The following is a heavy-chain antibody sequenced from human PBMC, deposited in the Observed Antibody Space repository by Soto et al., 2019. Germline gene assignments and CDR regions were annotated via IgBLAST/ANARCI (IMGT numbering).Heavy chain of an antibody. CDR3: ARDPPVSGTTHYFDY. CDR1: GFTFGDYA. Sequence: GGSLRLSCTASGFTFGDYAMSWLRQAPGKGLEWVGFIRSKAYGGTTEYAASVKGRFTISRDDSKSLAYLQMNSLKTEDTAVYYCARDPPVSGTTHYFDYWGQGTLVTVSS. CDR2: IRSKAYGGTT. J-gene: IGHJ4*02. D-gene: IGHD1-7*01. V-gene: IGHV3-49*03.